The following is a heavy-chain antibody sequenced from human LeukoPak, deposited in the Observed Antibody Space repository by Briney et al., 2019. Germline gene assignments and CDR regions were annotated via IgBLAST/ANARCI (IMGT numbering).Heavy chain of an antibody. CDR1: GGSISSYY. V-gene: IGHV4-34*01. Sequence: PSQTLSLTCTVSGGSISSYYWSWIRQPPGKGLEWIGEINHSGSTNYNPSLKSRVTISVDTSKNQFSLKLSSVTAADTAVYYCAREQLHYFDYWGQGTLVTVSS. CDR3: AREQLHYFDY. D-gene: IGHD6-13*01. J-gene: IGHJ4*02. CDR2: INHSGST.